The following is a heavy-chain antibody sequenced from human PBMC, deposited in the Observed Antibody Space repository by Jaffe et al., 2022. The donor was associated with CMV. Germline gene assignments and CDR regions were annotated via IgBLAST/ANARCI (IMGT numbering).Heavy chain of an antibody. Sequence: QLQLQESGPGLVQPSETLSLTCSVSGGSISSSSYYWGWIRQPPGKGLQWIGSIYYTGNTYYNPSLKSRVTISVDTSKSHFSLRLSSVTAADTAVYYCARLWRQGAVPDSWGQGTLVTVSS. CDR2: IYYTGNT. J-gene: IGHJ5*02. CDR3: ARLWRQGAVPDS. V-gene: IGHV4-39*02. D-gene: IGHD2-21*01. CDR1: GGSISSSSYY.